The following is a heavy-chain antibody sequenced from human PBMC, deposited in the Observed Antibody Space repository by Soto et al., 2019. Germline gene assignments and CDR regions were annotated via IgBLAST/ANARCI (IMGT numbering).Heavy chain of an antibody. D-gene: IGHD3-10*01. CDR3: ARQYGSGSFDY. CDR2: IYPDDSDI. J-gene: IGHJ4*02. CDR1: GYSFAIYW. V-gene: IGHV5-51*01. Sequence: GESLKISCKGSGYSFAIYWIGCVRQIPGKGLEWMGIIYPDDSDIRYSPSFQGQVTVSADKSISTAYLQWSSLKASDTAIYYCARQYGSGSFDYWGQGTLVTVSS.